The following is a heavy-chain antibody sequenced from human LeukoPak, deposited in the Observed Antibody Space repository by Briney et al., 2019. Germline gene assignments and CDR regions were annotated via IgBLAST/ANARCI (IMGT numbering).Heavy chain of an antibody. Sequence: PGRSLRLSCAASGFTFSSYAMHWVRQAPGKGLEWVAVISYDGSNKYYADSVKGRFTISRDNSKNTLYLQINSLRAEDTAVYYCARDSDSYSSSWYFYYYYGMDVWGKGTTVTVSS. J-gene: IGHJ6*04. CDR3: ARDSDSYSSSWYFYYYYGMDV. CDR1: GFTFSSYA. CDR2: ISYDGSNK. V-gene: IGHV3-30*04. D-gene: IGHD6-13*01.